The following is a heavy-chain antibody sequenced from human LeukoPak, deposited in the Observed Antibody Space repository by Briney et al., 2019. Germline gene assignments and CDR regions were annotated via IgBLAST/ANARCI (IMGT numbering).Heavy chain of an antibody. Sequence: GGSLRLSCAASGFTFSSYGMHWVRQAPGKGLEWVAVISYDRSNKYYADSVKGRFTISRDNFKNTLYLQMNSLRAEDTAVYYCAKDLSITMVRGVFDYWGQRTLVTVSS. J-gene: IGHJ4*02. V-gene: IGHV3-30*18. CDR1: GFTFSSYG. CDR2: ISYDRSNK. D-gene: IGHD3-10*01. CDR3: AKDLSITMVRGVFDY.